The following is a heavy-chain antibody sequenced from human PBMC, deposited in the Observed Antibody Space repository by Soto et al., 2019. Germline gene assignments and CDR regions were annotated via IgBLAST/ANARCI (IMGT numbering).Heavy chain of an antibody. J-gene: IGHJ4*02. D-gene: IGHD6-19*01. Sequence: EVQLLESGGVLVQPGGSLRLSCAASGFTFSSYVLSWVRQAPGKGLEWVSGISGDGATTYYTDSVKGRFTISRDSSTNTLFLRMNSLRAEDSAVYYCARDLTSSGRSTYLGYWGQGTLVTVSS. V-gene: IGHV3-23*01. CDR1: GFTFSSYV. CDR2: ISGDGATT. CDR3: ARDLTSSGRSTYLGY.